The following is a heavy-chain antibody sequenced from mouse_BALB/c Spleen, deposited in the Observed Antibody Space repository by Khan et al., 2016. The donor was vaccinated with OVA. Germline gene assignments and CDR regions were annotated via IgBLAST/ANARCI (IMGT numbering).Heavy chain of an antibody. CDR1: GYSITSDYA. V-gene: IGHV3-2*02. Sequence: EVQLQESGPGLVKPSQSLSLTCTVAGYSITSDYAWNWIRQFPGNKLEWMGYINYSGSPSYYPSLKSRISITRDTSKNQFFLQLNSVTTEDTATYYCARWFAYWGQGTLVTVSA. CDR2: INYSGSP. J-gene: IGHJ3*01. CDR3: ARWFAY.